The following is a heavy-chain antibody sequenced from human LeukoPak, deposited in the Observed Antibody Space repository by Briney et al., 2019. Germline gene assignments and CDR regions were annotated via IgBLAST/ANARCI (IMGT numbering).Heavy chain of an antibody. Sequence: GGSLRLSCAPSGFTFGSYAIYWVRHAPGNGLEWVSGISGSGGITYFADSVKGRFTISRDNSKNTVYLQINSLRAEDTALYDCAKTTAGYSSGRYPGWPMDYWGQGTLVTVSS. D-gene: IGHD6-19*01. CDR1: GFTFGSYA. V-gene: IGHV3-23*01. CDR2: ISGSGGIT. CDR3: AKTTAGYSSGRYPGWPMDY. J-gene: IGHJ4*02.